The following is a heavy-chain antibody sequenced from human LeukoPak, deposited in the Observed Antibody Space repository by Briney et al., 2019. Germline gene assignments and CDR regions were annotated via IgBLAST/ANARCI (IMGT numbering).Heavy chain of an antibody. J-gene: IGHJ4*02. Sequence: PSETLSLTCTVSGGSISSYYWSWIRQPAEKGLEWIGRIYTSGSTNYNPSLKSRVTMSVDTSKNQFSLKLSSVTAADTAVYYCARDSPVYYDSSGYYLGYFDYWGQGTLVTVSS. CDR1: GGSISSYY. V-gene: IGHV4-4*07. CDR3: ARDSPVYYDSSGYYLGYFDY. D-gene: IGHD3-22*01. CDR2: IYTSGST.